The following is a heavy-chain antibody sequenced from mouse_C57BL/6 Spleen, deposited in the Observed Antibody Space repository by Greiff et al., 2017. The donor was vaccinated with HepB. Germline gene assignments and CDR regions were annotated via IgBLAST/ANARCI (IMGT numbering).Heavy chain of an antibody. Sequence: DVHLVESGEGLVKPGGSLKLSCAASGFTFSSYAMSWVRQTPEKRLEWVAYISSGGDYIYYADTVKGRFTISRDNARNTLYLQMSSLKSEDTAMYYCTRDWPITTVVATDAMDYWGQGTSVTVSS. CDR2: ISSGGDYI. CDR1: GFTFSSYA. J-gene: IGHJ4*01. D-gene: IGHD1-1*01. V-gene: IGHV5-9-1*02. CDR3: TRDWPITTVVATDAMDY.